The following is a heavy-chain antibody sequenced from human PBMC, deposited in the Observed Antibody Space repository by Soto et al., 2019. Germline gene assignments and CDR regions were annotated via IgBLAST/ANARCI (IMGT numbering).Heavy chain of an antibody. Sequence: GASVKVSCKASGGTFSSYAISWVRQAPGQGLEWMGGIIPIFGTANYAQKFQGRVTITADKSTSTAYMELSSLRSEDTAVYYCARALGYCSSTSCYRYYYYGMDVWGQVTTVTVSS. CDR1: GGTFSSYA. CDR2: IIPIFGTA. V-gene: IGHV1-69*06. D-gene: IGHD2-2*01. CDR3: ARALGYCSSTSCYRYYYYGMDV. J-gene: IGHJ6*02.